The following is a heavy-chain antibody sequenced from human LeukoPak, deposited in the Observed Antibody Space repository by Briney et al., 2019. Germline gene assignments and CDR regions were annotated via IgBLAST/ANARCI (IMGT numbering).Heavy chain of an antibody. CDR3: ARLENYYDSSGYYLAY. CDR2: IYPGDSDT. Sequence: GESLKISCQGSEYSFTRYWIGWVRQMPGKGLEWMGTIYPGDSDTRYSPSFQGQVTISADKSISTAYLQWSSLKASDTAMYYCARLENYYDSSGYYLAYWGQGTLVTVSS. J-gene: IGHJ4*02. CDR1: EYSFTRYW. D-gene: IGHD3-22*01. V-gene: IGHV5-51*01.